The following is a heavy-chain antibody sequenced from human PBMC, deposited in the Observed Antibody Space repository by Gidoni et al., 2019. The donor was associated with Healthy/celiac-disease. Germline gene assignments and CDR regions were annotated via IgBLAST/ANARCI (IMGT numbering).Heavy chain of an antibody. CDR3: ARDRIRNSGSYPRYFDY. V-gene: IGHV3-21*01. CDR2: ISSSSSYI. J-gene: IGHJ4*02. D-gene: IGHD1-26*01. CDR1: GFTFSSYS. Sequence: EVQLVESGGGLVKPGGSLRLSCAASGFTFSSYSMNWVRQAPGKGLEWVSSISSSSSYIYYADSVKGRFTISRDNAKNSLYLQMNSLRAEDTAVYYCARDRIRNSGSYPRYFDYWGQGTLVTVSS.